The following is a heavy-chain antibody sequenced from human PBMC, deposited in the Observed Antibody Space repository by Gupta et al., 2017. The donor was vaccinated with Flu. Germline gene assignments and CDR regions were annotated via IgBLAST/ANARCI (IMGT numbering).Heavy chain of an antibody. CDR3: AKDQYYYDSSGPKAFDY. CDR2: ISYDGSNK. J-gene: IGHJ4*02. V-gene: IGHV3-30*18. CDR1: GFTFSSYG. Sequence: QVQLVESGGGVVQPGRSLRLSCAASGFTFSSYGMHWVRQAPGKGLEWVAVISYDGSNKYYADSVKGRFTISRDNSKNTLYLQMNSLRAEDTAVYYCAKDQYYYDSSGPKAFDYWGQGTLVTVSS. D-gene: IGHD3-22*01.